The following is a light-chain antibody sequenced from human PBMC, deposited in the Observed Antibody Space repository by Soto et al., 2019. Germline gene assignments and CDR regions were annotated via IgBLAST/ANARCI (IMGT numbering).Light chain of an antibody. J-gene: IGLJ1*01. Sequence: QSALTQPRSVSGSPGQSVTISCTGTSSDVGTYKYVSWYQNQPGTAPKLIIYDVTKRPSGVPDRFSGSKSGDTASLTISGLQAEDEADYYFCSYAGSYTYVFGTGTKLTVL. CDR3: CSYAGSYTYV. V-gene: IGLV2-11*01. CDR2: DVT. CDR1: SSDVGTYKY.